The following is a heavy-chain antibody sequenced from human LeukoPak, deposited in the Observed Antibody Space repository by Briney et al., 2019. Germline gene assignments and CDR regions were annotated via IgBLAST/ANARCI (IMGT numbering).Heavy chain of an antibody. CDR2: IIPIFGTA. J-gene: IGHJ4*02. Sequence: SVKVSCKASGGTFSSYAISWVRQAPGQGLEWMGGIIPIFGTANYAQKFQGRVTITADESTSTAYMELSSLRSEDTAVYYCARGGSGRSMVRGVIITSLDYWGQGTLITVSS. D-gene: IGHD3-10*01. V-gene: IGHV1-69*13. CDR3: ARGGSGRSMVRGVIITSLDY. CDR1: GGTFSSYA.